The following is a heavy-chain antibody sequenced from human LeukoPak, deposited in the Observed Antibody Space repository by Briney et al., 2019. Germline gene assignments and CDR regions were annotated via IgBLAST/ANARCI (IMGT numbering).Heavy chain of an antibody. J-gene: IGHJ3*02. CDR1: GGSISSYY. CDR2: IYYSGST. V-gene: IGHV4-59*01. CDR3: ARDKGHDAFDI. Sequence: PSETLSLTCTVSGGSISSYYWSWIRQPPGKGLEWIGYIYYSGSTNYNPSLKSRVTISVDTSKNQFSLKLSSVTAADTAAYYCARDKGHDAFDIWGQGTMVTVSS.